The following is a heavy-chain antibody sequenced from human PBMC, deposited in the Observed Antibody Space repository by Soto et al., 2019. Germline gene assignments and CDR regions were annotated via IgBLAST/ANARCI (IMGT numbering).Heavy chain of an antibody. J-gene: IGHJ6*02. V-gene: IGHV3-33*01. Sequence: GGSLTLSCAASGFTFSSYGMHWARQAPGKGLERVAVIWYDGSNKYYVDSVKGRFTISRDNSKNTLYLQMNSLRAEDTAVYYCARGGYCSSTSCYTYYYYGMDVWGQGTTVTVSS. CDR1: GFTFSSYG. CDR2: IWYDGSNK. CDR3: ARGGYCSSTSCYTYYYYGMDV. D-gene: IGHD2-2*02.